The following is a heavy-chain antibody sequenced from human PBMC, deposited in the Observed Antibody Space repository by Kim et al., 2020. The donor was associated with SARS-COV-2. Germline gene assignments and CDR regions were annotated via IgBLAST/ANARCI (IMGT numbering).Heavy chain of an antibody. J-gene: IGHJ4*02. D-gene: IGHD4-17*01. Sequence: GGSLRLSCAAPGFTFSSFAMSWVRQAPGKGLEWVTAISGVGDTTYYADSVRGRFTISRDKSKSTWYLQMNSLRADDTAVSYCAKGMTTTCLTSIDYCGQG. CDR1: GFTFSSFA. V-gene: IGHV3-23*01. CDR3: AKGMTTTCLTSIDY. CDR2: ISGVGDTT.